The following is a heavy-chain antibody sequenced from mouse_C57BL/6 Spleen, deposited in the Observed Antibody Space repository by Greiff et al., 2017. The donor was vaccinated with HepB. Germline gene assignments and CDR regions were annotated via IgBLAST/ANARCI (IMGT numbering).Heavy chain of an antibody. CDR2: IYPGSGST. CDR1: CYTFTIYC. V-gene: IGHV1-55*01. Sequence: QVQLQQPGAELVKPGASVKMSCKASCYTFTIYCITWVNQSPVQGLEWIGDIYPGSGSTNYNEKFKSKATLTVDTSSSTAYMQLSSLTSEDSAVYYCARQSLMDYWGQGTSVTVSS. CDR3: ARQSLMDY. D-gene: IGHD6-2*01. J-gene: IGHJ4*01.